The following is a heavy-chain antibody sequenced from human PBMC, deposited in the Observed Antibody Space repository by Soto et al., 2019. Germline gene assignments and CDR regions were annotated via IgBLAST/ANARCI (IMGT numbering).Heavy chain of an antibody. D-gene: IGHD3-3*01. V-gene: IGHV3-30*18. Sequence: PGGSLRLSCAASGFTFSSYGMHWVRQAPGKGLEWVAVISYDGSNKYYADSVKGRFTISRDNSKNTLYLQMNSLRAEDTAVYYCAKEKFLEGPPDAFDIWGQGTMVT. CDR3: AKEKFLEGPPDAFDI. CDR1: GFTFSSYG. CDR2: ISYDGSNK. J-gene: IGHJ3*02.